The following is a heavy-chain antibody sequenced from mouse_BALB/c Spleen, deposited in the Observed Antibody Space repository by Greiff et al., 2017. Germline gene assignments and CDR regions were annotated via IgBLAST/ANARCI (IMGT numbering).Heavy chain of an antibody. CDR2: IYPGNVNT. CDR1: GYTFTSYY. J-gene: IGHJ2*01. V-gene: IGHV1S56*01. Sequence: QVQLKQSGPELVKPGASVRISCKASGYTFTSYYIHWVKQRPGQGLEWIGWIYPGNVNTKYNEKFKGKATLTADKSSSTAYMQLSSLTSEDSAVYFCATMITTYFDYGGQGTTLTVSS. CDR3: ATMITTYFDY. D-gene: IGHD2-4*01.